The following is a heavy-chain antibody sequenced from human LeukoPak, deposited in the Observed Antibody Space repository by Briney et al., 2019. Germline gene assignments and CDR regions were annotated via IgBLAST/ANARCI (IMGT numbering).Heavy chain of an antibody. CDR2: IKQDGSDK. CDR1: GFTFTTYW. V-gene: IGHV3-7*03. CDR3: VFSSYGPYLYGINI. D-gene: IGHD2-8*01. J-gene: IGHJ3*02. Sequence: GGSLRLSCAASGFTFTTYWMSWVRQAPGKGLEWVANIKQDGSDKYYVDSVKGRFTISRDNAKNSLYLQMNSLRAEDTAFYHCVFSSYGPYLYGINIWGRGTMVTVSS.